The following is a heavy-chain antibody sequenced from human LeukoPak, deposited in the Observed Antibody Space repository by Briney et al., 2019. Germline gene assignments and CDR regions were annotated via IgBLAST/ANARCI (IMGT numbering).Heavy chain of an antibody. V-gene: IGHV3-30*02. J-gene: IGHJ3*02. Sequence: GGSLRLSCAASGFTFSSYGMHWVRQAPGKGLEGVAFIWYDGSNKYYADSVKGRFTISRDNSKNTLYLQMNSLRAEDTAVYYCAKLLPRVATIYDAFDIWGQGTMVTVSS. CDR3: AKLLPRVATIYDAFDI. CDR1: GFTFSSYG. D-gene: IGHD5-12*01. CDR2: IWYDGSNK.